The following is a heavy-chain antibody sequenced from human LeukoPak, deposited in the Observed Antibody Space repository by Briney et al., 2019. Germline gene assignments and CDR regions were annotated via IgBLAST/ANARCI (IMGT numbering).Heavy chain of an antibody. Sequence: GGSLRLPCAASGFTFSSYAMHWVRQAPGKGLEWVAVISYDGSNKYYADSVKGRFTISRDNSKNTLYLQMNSLRAEDTAVYYCASSPPTKWELLLAGYGMDVWGQGTTVTVSS. V-gene: IGHV3-30-3*01. J-gene: IGHJ6*02. CDR1: GFTFSSYA. CDR3: ASSPPTKWELLLAGYGMDV. CDR2: ISYDGSNK. D-gene: IGHD1-26*01.